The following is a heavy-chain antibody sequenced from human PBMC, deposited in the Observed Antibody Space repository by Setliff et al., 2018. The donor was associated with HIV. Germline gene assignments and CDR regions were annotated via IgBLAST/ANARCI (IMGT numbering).Heavy chain of an antibody. Sequence: PSETLSLTCSISGGSISFYYWNWLRQTPGKGLEWIAYTFDNGNTHYNPSLESRVTLSLDTSRNLFSLRLASVTAADTAVYYCARDPRDYDRKFDHWGQGAQVTVSS. CDR2: TFDNGNT. CDR3: ARDPRDYDRKFDH. J-gene: IGHJ4*02. V-gene: IGHV4-59*01. CDR1: GGSISFYY. D-gene: IGHD3-22*01.